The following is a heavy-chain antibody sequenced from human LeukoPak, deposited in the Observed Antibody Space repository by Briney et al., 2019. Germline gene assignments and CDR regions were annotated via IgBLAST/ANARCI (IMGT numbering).Heavy chain of an antibody. Sequence: SETLSLTCAVSGGSISSGGYSWSWIRQPPGKGLEWIGYIYHSGSTYYNPSLKSRVTISVDRSKNQFSLTVTSVTAADTAVYYCARHMSVSYDAFDLWGRGTTVTVSS. CDR2: IYHSGST. CDR1: GGSISSGGYS. V-gene: IGHV4-30-2*01. CDR3: ARHMSVSYDAFDL. D-gene: IGHD3-10*01. J-gene: IGHJ3*01.